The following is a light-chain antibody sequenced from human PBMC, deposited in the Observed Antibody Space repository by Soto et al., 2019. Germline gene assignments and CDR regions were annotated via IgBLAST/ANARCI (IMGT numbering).Light chain of an antibody. Sequence: QSVLTQSPSASASLGASVKLTCTLSSGHSSYAIAWHQQQPEKGPRYLMKLNSDGSHSKGDGIPDRFSGSSSGAERYLTISSLQSEDEADYYCPTWGSGTVVFGGGTKVTVL. CDR3: PTWGSGTVV. CDR2: LNSDGSH. J-gene: IGLJ2*01. V-gene: IGLV4-69*01. CDR1: SGHSSYA.